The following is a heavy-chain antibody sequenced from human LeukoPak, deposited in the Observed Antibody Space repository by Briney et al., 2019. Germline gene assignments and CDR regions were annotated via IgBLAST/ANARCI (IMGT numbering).Heavy chain of an antibody. CDR2: ISFTSTTV. J-gene: IGHJ4*02. CDR1: EFTVSSYG. D-gene: IGHD5-24*01. V-gene: IGHV3-48*02. CDR3: ARVGDGHSVNYLDL. Sequence: GGSLRLSCAASEFTVSSYGMTWVRQAPGKGLEWISYISFTSTTVYYADSVKGRFTVSRDDAKNSLYLQMNSLRDENTAMFYCARVGDGHSVNYLDLWGQGTLVTVSS.